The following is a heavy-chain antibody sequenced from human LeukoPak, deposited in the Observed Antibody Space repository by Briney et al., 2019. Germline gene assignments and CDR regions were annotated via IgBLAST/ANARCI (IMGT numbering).Heavy chain of an antibody. Sequence: SETPSLTCTVSGGAIGTYYWSWIRQTPGRGLEWIGYIYTSGGTNYNPSLKSRVTISVDTSRNQFSLKLSSVTAADTAVYYCARQRIGSFFDSWGQGTLVTVSS. CDR1: GGAIGTYY. CDR3: ARQRIGSFFDS. CDR2: IYTSGGT. D-gene: IGHD1-26*01. V-gene: IGHV4-4*09. J-gene: IGHJ5*01.